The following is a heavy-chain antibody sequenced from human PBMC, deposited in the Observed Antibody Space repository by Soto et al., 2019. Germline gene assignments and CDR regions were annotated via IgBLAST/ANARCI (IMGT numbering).Heavy chain of an antibody. V-gene: IGHV3-48*01. J-gene: IGHJ4*02. Sequence: VQLVESGGGLIQPGGSLRLSCAASGFTFSSYSMNWVRQAPGKGLEWVSYISSVGITIHYADSVKGRFTISRDNAKSSLYLQMNSLRAEDTGVYYCARDRYGDYLIDYWGQGTLVTVSS. D-gene: IGHD4-17*01. CDR3: ARDRYGDYLIDY. CDR1: GFTFSSYS. CDR2: ISSVGITI.